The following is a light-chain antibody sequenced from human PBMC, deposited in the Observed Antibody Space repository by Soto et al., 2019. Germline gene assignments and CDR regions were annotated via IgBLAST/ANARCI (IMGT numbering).Light chain of an antibody. Sequence: EIVLTQSPATLSVSPGDRVTLSCRASQSVDINLAWYQQRPGQAPRLLVYGASTKATGMPGRFSGRGSGTEFTLTINNLQSEDFEVYYCQQYSNWTRTFRTGPNVHI. V-gene: IGKV3-15*01. CDR1: QSVDIN. CDR3: QQYSNWTRT. J-gene: IGKJ4*02. CDR2: GAS.